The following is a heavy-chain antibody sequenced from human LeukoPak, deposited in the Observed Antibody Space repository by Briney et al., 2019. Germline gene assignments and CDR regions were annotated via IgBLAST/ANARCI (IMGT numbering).Heavy chain of an antibody. V-gene: IGHV3-43*01. Sequence: GGSLRLSCAASGFTFDDYTMHWVRRAPGKGLEWVSLISWDGGSTYYADSVKGRFTISRDNSKNSLYLQMNSLRTEDTALYYCAKGSEMATIYHGVDYWGQGTLVTVSS. CDR2: ISWDGGST. CDR3: AKGSEMATIYHGVDY. CDR1: GFTFDDYT. J-gene: IGHJ4*02. D-gene: IGHD5-24*01.